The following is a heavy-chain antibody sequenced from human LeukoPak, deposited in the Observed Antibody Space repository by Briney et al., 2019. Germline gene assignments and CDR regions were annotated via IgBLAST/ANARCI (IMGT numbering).Heavy chain of an antibody. J-gene: IGHJ3*01. CDR2: ISGSGGST. CDR3: AKDSYVSGRPLHTFDV. Sequence: GGSLRLSCAASGFTFSSHAMSWVRQAPGKGLEWVSGISGSGGSTYYAESVRGRFTISRDNSKNTMYLQMNSLRADDTAVYYCAKDSYVSGRPLHTFDVWGQGTMVTVSS. CDR1: GFTFSSHA. V-gene: IGHV3-23*01. D-gene: IGHD3-10*01.